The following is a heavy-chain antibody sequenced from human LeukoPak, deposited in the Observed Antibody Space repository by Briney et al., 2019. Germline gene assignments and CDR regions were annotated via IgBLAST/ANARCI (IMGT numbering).Heavy chain of an antibody. CDR2: IYNTGST. V-gene: IGHV4-59*01. CDR1: GDSISNYY. D-gene: IGHD5-12*01. J-gene: IGHJ4*02. Sequence: KPSETLSLTCTVSGDSISNYYWSWIRQPPGKGLEWIGYIYNTGSTNYNPSLKSRVTISLDTSKNQFSLNLSSVTTADTAMYYCARGEGYSGYDFDYWGQGTPVTVSS. CDR3: ARGEGYSGYDFDY.